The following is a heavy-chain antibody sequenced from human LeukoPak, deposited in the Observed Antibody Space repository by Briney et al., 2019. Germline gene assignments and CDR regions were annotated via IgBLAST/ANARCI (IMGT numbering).Heavy chain of an antibody. J-gene: IGHJ5*02. D-gene: IGHD5/OR15-5a*01. V-gene: IGHV3-21*01. CDR2: ISSSSSYI. Sequence: PGGSLRLSCAGSGFTFSPYSIIWVRQAPGKGLEWVSSISSSSSYIYYADSVKGRFTISRDNAKNSLYLQMNSLRAEDTAVYYCACERVMTGLKSWGQGTLVTVSS. CDR1: GFTFSPYS. CDR3: ACERVMTGLKS.